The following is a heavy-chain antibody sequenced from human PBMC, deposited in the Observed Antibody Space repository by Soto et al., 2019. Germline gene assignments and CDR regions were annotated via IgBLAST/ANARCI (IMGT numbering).Heavy chain of an antibody. Sequence: QVQLVESGGGVVQPGRSLRLSCAASGFTFSSYAMHWVRQAPGKGLEWVAVISYDGSNKYYADSVKGRFTISRDNSKNTLYLQMNSLRCEDTAVYYWTRDKVRSGSWFDPWGQGTLVTVSS. J-gene: IGHJ5*02. CDR3: TRDKVRSGSWFDP. D-gene: IGHD2-15*01. V-gene: IGHV3-30-3*01. CDR1: GFTFSSYA. CDR2: ISYDGSNK.